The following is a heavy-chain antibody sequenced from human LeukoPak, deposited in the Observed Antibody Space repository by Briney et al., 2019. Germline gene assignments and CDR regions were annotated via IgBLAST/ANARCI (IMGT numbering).Heavy chain of an antibody. CDR1: GFTFANAW. Sequence: GGSLRLSCTASGFTFANAWMSWVRQAPGKGLEWVGRIKSKTDGGAIHYAAPVEGRFTISRDDSENTLFLQMNSLKTEDTAVYYCTKDKLDLRQFDCWGQGTLVTVSS. CDR2: IKSKTDGGAI. D-gene: IGHD3/OR15-3a*01. V-gene: IGHV3-15*01. J-gene: IGHJ4*02. CDR3: TKDKLDLRQFDC.